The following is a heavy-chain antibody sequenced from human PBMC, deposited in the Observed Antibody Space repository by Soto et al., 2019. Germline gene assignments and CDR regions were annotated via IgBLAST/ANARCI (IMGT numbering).Heavy chain of an antibody. Sequence: SETLSLTCNVSGASLSNYSWPGKRQCPEKGLEWIGYMYYNGNINYNPSLKSRVTISIDTSKNQFSLTLKSVTAADTAVYYCASGGKSFDPWGQGVLVTVSS. J-gene: IGHJ5*02. CDR2: MYYNGNI. D-gene: IGHD3-16*01. V-gene: IGHV4-59*01. CDR1: GASLSNYS. CDR3: ASGGKSFDP.